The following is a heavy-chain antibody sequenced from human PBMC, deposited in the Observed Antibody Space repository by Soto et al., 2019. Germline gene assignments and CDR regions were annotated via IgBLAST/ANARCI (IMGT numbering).Heavy chain of an antibody. D-gene: IGHD3-3*01. Sequence: GSLRLSCAASGFTFSSYWMSWVRQAPGKGLEWVANIKQDGSEKYYVDSVKGRFTISRDNAKNSLYLQMNSLRAEDTAVYYCWATTLRTIFGVVIPLVHYYYGMDVWGQGTTVTVSS. CDR2: IKQDGSEK. J-gene: IGHJ6*02. V-gene: IGHV3-7*01. CDR3: WATTLRTIFGVVIPLVHYYYGMDV. CDR1: GFTFSSYW.